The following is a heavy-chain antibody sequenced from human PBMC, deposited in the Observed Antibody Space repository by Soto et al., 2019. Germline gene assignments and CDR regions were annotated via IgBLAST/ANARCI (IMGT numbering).Heavy chain of an antibody. V-gene: IGHV3-21*01. Sequence: EVQLVESGGGLVKPGGSLRLSCAASGFTFSSYSMNWVRQAPGKGLEWVSSISSSSSYIYYADSVKGRFTISRDNAKNSLYLQMNSLRAEDTAVYYCARDHEYSYCYGDYWGQGTIVTVSS. CDR2: ISSSSSYI. J-gene: IGHJ4*02. CDR1: GFTFSSYS. D-gene: IGHD5-18*01. CDR3: ARDHEYSYCYGDY.